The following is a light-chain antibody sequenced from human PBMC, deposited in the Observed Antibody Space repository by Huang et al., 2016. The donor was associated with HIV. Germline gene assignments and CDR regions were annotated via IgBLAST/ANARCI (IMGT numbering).Light chain of an antibody. CDR1: QSVTGN. V-gene: IGKV3-15*01. Sequence: EIVMTQSPATLSVSPGERATLSCRASQSVTGNLAWYQQKPGQAPRLHIYGASTRATGNAARFNASGSGTEFTLTINSLQSEDFAVYYCQQYNNWPRTFGPGTKVDVK. CDR3: QQYNNWPRT. J-gene: IGKJ3*01. CDR2: GAS.